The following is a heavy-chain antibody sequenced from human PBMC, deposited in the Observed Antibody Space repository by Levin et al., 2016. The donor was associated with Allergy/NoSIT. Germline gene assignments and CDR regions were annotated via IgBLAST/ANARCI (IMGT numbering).Heavy chain of an antibody. CDR1: GGSFSGYY. CDR3: ASRHVGSGYL. D-gene: IGHD5-12*01. Sequence: SETLSLTCAVYGGSFSGYYWSWIRQPPGKGLEWIGEINHSGSTNYNPSLKSRVTISVDTSKNQFSLKLSSVTAADTAVYYCASRHVGSGYLWGQGTMVTVSS. V-gene: IGHV4-34*01. CDR2: INHSGST. J-gene: IGHJ3*01.